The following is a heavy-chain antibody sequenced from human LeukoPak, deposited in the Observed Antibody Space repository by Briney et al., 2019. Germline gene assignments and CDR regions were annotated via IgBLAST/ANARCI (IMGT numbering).Heavy chain of an antibody. CDR3: ARDLVDCSSTSCHNWYFDL. D-gene: IGHD2-2*02. CDR2: SGST. V-gene: IGHV4-39*07. Sequence: SGSTYYNPSLKSRVTISVDKSKNQFSLKLSSVTAADTAVYYCARDLVDCSSTSCHNWYFDLWGRGTLVTVSS. J-gene: IGHJ2*01.